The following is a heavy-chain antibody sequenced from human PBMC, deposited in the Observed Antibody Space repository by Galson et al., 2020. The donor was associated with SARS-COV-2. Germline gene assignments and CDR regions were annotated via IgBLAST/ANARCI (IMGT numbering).Heavy chain of an antibody. D-gene: IGHD5-18*01. J-gene: IGHJ3*02. CDR1: GFKISNYA. Sequence: GGHLSLYCEASGFKISNYAMTWVPQAPRKGLEWDSVVSGGGDNIYYADSVRRRFTISRDNSNNQLYLQRNGLRGEDTAIYYCAKEGIQLWPPSEAFDICCQVTTVTVSS. CDR2: VSGGGDNI. V-gene: IGHV3-23*01. CDR3: AKEGIQLWPPSEAFDI.